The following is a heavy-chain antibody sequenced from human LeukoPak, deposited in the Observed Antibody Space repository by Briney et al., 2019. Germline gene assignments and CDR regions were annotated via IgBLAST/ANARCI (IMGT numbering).Heavy chain of an antibody. V-gene: IGHV3-23*01. D-gene: IGHD1-1*01. Sequence: PGGSLRLSCAASGFTFNSYAMTWVRQAPGKGLEWVSAISVSGGTTDYADSVKGRFTISRDNSKNTLYLQMNSLRAEDTAVYYCAKVDYWSPENYFDSWGQGTLVTVSS. CDR1: GFTFNSYA. J-gene: IGHJ4*02. CDR3: AKVDYWSPENYFDS. CDR2: ISVSGGTT.